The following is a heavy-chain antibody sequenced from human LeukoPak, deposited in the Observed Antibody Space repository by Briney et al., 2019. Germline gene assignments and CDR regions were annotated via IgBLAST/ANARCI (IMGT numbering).Heavy chain of an antibody. V-gene: IGHV4-38-2*02. J-gene: IGHJ4*02. CDR3: ARQSGHSYGLIFDY. D-gene: IGHD5-18*01. Sequence: SETLSLTCTVSGYSITSSYYWGWIRQPPGKGLEWVGTIYYSGSTYYNPSLKSRVTISVDTSKNQFSLKLSSVTAADTAVYYCARQSGHSYGLIFDYWGQGTLVTVSS. CDR2: IYYSGST. CDR1: GYSITSSYY.